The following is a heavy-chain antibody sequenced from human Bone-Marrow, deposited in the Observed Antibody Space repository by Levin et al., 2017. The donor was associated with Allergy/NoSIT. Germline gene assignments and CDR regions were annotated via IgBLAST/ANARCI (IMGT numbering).Heavy chain of an antibody. J-gene: IGHJ5*02. V-gene: IGHV1-69*13. CDR3: ARVRSSSSRPYNWFDP. CDR2: IIPIFGTA. CDR1: GGTFSSYA. Sequence: SVKVSCKASGGTFSSYAISWVRQAPGQGLEWMGGIIPIFGTANYAQKFQGRVTITADESTSTAYMELSSLRSEDTAVYYCARVRSSSSRPYNWFDPWGQGTLVTVSS. D-gene: IGHD6-6*01.